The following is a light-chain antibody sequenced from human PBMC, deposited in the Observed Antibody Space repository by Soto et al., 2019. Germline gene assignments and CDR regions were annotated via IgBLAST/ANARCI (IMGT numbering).Light chain of an antibody. CDR1: QSVSSSY. J-gene: IGKJ5*01. CDR3: QQRSNWPIT. CDR2: GAS. V-gene: IGKV3D-20*02. Sequence: EIVLTQSPGTLSLSPGERATLSCRASQSVSSSYLAWYQQKPGQAPRLLIYGASNRATGTPARFSGSGSGTDFTLTISSLEPEDFALYYCQQRSNWPITFGQGTRLEI.